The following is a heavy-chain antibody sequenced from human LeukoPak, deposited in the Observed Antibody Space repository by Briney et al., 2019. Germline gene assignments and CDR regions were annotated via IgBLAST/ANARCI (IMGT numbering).Heavy chain of an antibody. Sequence: SETLSLTCSVSGDSISNTNSYWGWIRQSPGKGFEWIGTIYYTRTTYYNPSLESRVTMFLDTSKSQFSLKLTSVTAADTAVYYCARQGTLRAFRRAWYETAPPNWFDPWGQGTLVTVSS. CDR3: ARQGTLRAFRRAWYETAPPNWFDP. CDR1: GDSISNTNSY. CDR2: IYYTRTT. D-gene: IGHD6-13*01. J-gene: IGHJ5*02. V-gene: IGHV4-39*01.